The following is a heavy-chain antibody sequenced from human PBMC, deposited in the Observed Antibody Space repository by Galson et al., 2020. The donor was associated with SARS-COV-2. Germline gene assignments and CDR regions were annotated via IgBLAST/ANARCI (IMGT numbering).Heavy chain of an antibody. D-gene: IGHD7-27*01. Sequence: SQTLSLTCGISGDSVSSNNVAWNWIRQSPSRGLEWLGRTYYRSRWFYDYAESVRSRIIINADTSKNQVSLQMKSVTPEDAAVYYCARRLGTFDSWGQGTLVTVSS. CDR2: TYYRSRWFY. CDR1: GDSVSSNNVA. V-gene: IGHV6-1*01. J-gene: IGHJ4*02. CDR3: ARRLGTFDS.